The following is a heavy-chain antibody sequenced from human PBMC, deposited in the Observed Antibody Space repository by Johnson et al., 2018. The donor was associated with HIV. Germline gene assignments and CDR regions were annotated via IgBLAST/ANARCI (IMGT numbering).Heavy chain of an antibody. D-gene: IGHD3-3*01. V-gene: IGHV3-66*01. J-gene: IGHJ3*02. CDR2: IYSAGGT. CDR3: ARVKGGTIFGVVRPHGAFDI. Sequence: VQLVESGGGLVQPGGSLRLSCTASGFTVSSNYMTWVRQAPGTGLEWVSTIYSAGGTYHADSVRGRFTISRDSSKNTVYLQMNSLRVEDTAVYYCARVKGGTIFGVVRPHGAFDIWGQGTMVTVSS. CDR1: GFTVSSNY.